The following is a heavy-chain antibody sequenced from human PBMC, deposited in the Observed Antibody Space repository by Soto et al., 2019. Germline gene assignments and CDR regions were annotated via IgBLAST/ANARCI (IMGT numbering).Heavy chain of an antibody. D-gene: IGHD1-7*01. CDR2: IRSKAYGGTT. CDR1: GFTFGDYA. Sequence: SLRLSCTASGFTFGDYAMSWVRQAPGKGLEWVGFIRSKAYGGTTEYAASVKGRFTISRDDSKSIAYLQMNSLKTEDTAVYYCTRGSPGTTFHYYYGMDVCGQLTTVTVSS. V-gene: IGHV3-49*04. CDR3: TRGSPGTTFHYYYGMDV. J-gene: IGHJ6*02.